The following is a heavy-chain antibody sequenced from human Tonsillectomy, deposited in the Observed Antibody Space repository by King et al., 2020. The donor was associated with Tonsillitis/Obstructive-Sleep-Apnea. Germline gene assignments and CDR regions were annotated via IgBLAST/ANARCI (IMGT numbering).Heavy chain of an antibody. CDR3: ASLQIVVVAADEGDYYYYMDV. V-gene: IGHV3-48*03. CDR2: ISSGGSRI. D-gene: IGHD2-15*01. Sequence: VQLVESGGGLVQPGGSLRLSCTASGFTFSSYEMNWVRQAPGKGLEWVSYISSGGSRIHYADSVKGRCTISRDNAKNSLYLEMNSLRAEDTAVYYCASLQIVVVAADEGDYYYYMDVRGKGTTVTVSS. CDR1: GFTFSSYE. J-gene: IGHJ6*03.